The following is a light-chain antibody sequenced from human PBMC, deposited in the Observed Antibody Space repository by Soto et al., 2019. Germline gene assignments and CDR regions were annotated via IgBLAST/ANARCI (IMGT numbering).Light chain of an antibody. CDR2: GAS. Sequence: EIVLTQSPGTLSLSPGERATLSCRASQTIGSSHLAWYQQKPGQAPRVLIFGASSRVTGIPDRFSGSGSGTDFTLTISRLEPEDFAVYYCQQYGGSPRTFGQGTKVELK. CDR1: QTIGSSH. V-gene: IGKV3-20*01. CDR3: QQYGGSPRT. J-gene: IGKJ1*01.